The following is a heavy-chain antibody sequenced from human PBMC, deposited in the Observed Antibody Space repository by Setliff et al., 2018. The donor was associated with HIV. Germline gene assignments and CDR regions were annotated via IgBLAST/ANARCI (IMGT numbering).Heavy chain of an antibody. CDR2: INWNGGST. D-gene: IGHD3-22*01. CDR3: ARDHRPYFYDKAWFDP. V-gene: IGHV3-20*04. J-gene: IGHJ5*02. Sequence: PGGSLRLSCAASGFTFDDYGMSWVRQAPGKGLEWVSGINWNGGSTGYADSVKGRFTISRDNAKNSLYLQMNSLRAEDTAVYYCARDHRPYFYDKAWFDPWGQGTLVTVSS. CDR1: GFTFDDYG.